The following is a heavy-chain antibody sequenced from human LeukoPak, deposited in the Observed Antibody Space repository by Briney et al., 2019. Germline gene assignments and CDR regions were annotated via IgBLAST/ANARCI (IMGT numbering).Heavy chain of an antibody. J-gene: IGHJ6*03. CDR1: GYTFTSYY. CDR2: INPSGGST. V-gene: IGHV1-46*01. D-gene: IGHD3-10*01. Sequence: ASVKVSCKASGYTFTSYYMHWVRQAPGQGLEWMGIINPSGGSTSYAQKFQGRVTMTRDTSTSTVYMELSSLRSEDTAVYYCARNPITMVRGQYYYMDVWGKGTTVTISS. CDR3: ARNPITMVRGQYYYMDV.